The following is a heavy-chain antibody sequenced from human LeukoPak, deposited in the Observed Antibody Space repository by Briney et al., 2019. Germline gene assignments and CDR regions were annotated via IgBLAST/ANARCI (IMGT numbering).Heavy chain of an antibody. CDR2: VSTYNGNT. V-gene: IGHV1-18*01. CDR1: GYTFTSYG. Sequence: GASVKVSCKASGYTFTSYGISWVRQAPGQGLEWMGWVSTYNGNTNYAQKFQGRVTMTTDTSISTAYMELSRLRSDDTAVYYCARGWQTYYYYYMDVWGKGTTVTVSS. D-gene: IGHD5-24*01. J-gene: IGHJ6*03. CDR3: ARGWQTYYYYYMDV.